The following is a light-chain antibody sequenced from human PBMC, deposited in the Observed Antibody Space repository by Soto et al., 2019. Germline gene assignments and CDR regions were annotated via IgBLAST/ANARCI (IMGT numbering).Light chain of an antibody. V-gene: IGLV3-21*02. Sequence: SYELTQPPSVSVAPGQTARMTCGGNNIGSKSVHWYQQKPGQAPVLVVYDDSDRPSGIPERFSGSNSGNTATLTISRVEDGDEADYYCQVCDSSSDHGVFGGGTKLTVL. CDR3: QVCDSSSDHGV. CDR2: DDS. J-gene: IGLJ3*02. CDR1: NIGSKS.